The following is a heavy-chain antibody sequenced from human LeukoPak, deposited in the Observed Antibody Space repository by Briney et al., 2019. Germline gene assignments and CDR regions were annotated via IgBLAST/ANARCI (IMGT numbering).Heavy chain of an antibody. CDR2: ISGSGGST. D-gene: IGHD5-18*01. Sequence: GGSLRLSCAASGFTFSSYAMSWVRQAPGKGLEWVSAISGSGGSTYYADSVKGRFTISRDDSKNTLYPQMNSLRAEDTAVYYCAKGPFGYSYGPFDYWGQGTLVTVSS. CDR3: AKGPFGYSYGPFDY. V-gene: IGHV3-23*01. CDR1: GFTFSSYA. J-gene: IGHJ4*02.